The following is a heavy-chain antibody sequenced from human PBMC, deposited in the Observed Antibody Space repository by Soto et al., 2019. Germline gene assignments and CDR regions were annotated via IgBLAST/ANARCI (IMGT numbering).Heavy chain of an antibody. CDR2: ISYDGSKK. CDR1: GFIFSSNP. CDR3: ARENSYGSYYYYGMDV. V-gene: IGHV3-30-3*01. J-gene: IGHJ6*02. D-gene: IGHD5-18*01. Sequence: PGGSLRLSCAASGFIFSSNPMHWFRQAPGKWLEWVALISYDGSKKHYADSMKGRFTISRDNSKNTLYLQMNSLRAEDTAVYYCARENSYGSYYYYGMDVWGQGXTVTVSS.